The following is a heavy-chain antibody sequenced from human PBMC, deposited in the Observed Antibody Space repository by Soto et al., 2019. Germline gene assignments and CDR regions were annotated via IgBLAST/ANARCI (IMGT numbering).Heavy chain of an antibody. D-gene: IGHD3-3*01. CDR3: ARGLAEWSNDS. Sequence: SETLSVTCAVSGDSINSGAYYWTWIRQHPGKGLEWIGCIYSDGGADYSPSLKSRLTMSMDTSKNQFSLRLTSVTAADTAVYYCARGLAEWSNDSWGQGTLVT. CDR2: IYSDGGA. V-gene: IGHV4-31*11. CDR1: GDSINSGAYY. J-gene: IGHJ4*02.